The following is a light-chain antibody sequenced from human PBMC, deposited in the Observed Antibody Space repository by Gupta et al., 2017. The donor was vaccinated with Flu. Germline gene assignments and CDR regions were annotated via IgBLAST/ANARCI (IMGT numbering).Light chain of an antibody. CDR3: GTGDSSLDYEV. CDR1: SNNGGNNG. V-gene: IGLV1-51*01. CDR2: AGN. Sequence: VTISCAGRSNNGGNNGVSWYQKAPGTAPKLLNDAGNRRPSEIQERFAGSKAGTAATMASAGQQSGDEADYYCGTGDSSLDYEVFGTGTRVTVL. J-gene: IGLJ1*01.